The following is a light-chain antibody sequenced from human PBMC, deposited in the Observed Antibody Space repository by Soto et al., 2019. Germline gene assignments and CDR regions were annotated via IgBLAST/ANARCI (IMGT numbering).Light chain of an antibody. J-gene: IGLJ1*01. V-gene: IGLV2-14*01. CDR3: SSKSPDF. CDR1: SSGIRDYNY. Sequence: QSVLTQPASVSGSPGQSITISCTGTSSGIRDYNYVSWYQQLPGNAPKLIMYEVSNRPSGISNRFSGSKSGNTACLTISGLQAEDEADYYCSSKSPDFFGTGTKVSAL. CDR2: EVS.